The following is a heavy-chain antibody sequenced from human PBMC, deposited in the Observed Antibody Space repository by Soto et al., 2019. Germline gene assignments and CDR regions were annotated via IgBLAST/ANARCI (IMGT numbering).Heavy chain of an antibody. J-gene: IGHJ4*02. Sequence: GASVKVSCKASGGTFSSYAISWVRQAPGQGLEWMGGIIPIFGTANYAQKFQGRVTITADESTSTAYMELSSLRSEDTAVYYCVILDEYYFDYWGQGTLVTVSS. V-gene: IGHV1-69*13. CDR3: VILDEYYFDY. CDR2: IIPIFGTA. CDR1: GGTFSSYA.